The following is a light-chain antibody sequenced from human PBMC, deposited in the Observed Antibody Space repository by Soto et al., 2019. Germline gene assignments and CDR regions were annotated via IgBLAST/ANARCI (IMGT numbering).Light chain of an antibody. CDR3: QQRYSWPPLT. CDR2: DAS. Sequence: EVVLTQSPATLSLSPGERATLSCRASQSVYQYLAWYQHKPGQAPRLLIYDASNRATGIPARFSGTRSGTDFTLTISSLEPEDFAVYYCQQRYSWPPLTFGGGTKVEIK. J-gene: IGKJ4*01. CDR1: QSVYQY. V-gene: IGKV3-11*01.